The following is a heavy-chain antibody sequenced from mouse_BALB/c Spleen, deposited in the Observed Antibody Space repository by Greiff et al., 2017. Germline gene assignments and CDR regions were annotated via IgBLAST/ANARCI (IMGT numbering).Heavy chain of an antibody. V-gene: IGHV1-39*01. CDR3: ARSALYDGYYFDY. J-gene: IGHJ2*01. CDR1: GYSFTDYI. Sequence: EVQLQQTGPELVKPGASVKISCKASGYSFTDYIMLWVKQSHGKSLEWIGNINPYYGSTSYNLKFKGKATLTVDKSSSTAYMQLNSLTSEDSAVYYCARSALYDGYYFDYWGQGTTLTVSS. D-gene: IGHD2-3*01. CDR2: INPYYGST.